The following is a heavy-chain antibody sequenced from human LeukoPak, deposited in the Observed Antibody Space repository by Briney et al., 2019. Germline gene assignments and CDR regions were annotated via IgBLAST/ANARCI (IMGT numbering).Heavy chain of an antibody. CDR2: ISSSGSYI. J-gene: IGHJ4*02. Sequence: PGGSLRLSCAASGFSFSSHSMNWVRQAPNKGLEWVSSISSSGSYIYYADSVKGRFTISRDNSKNTLYLQMNSLRAEDTAVYYCAKDFRYYDFWSGSRDWGQGTLVTVSS. CDR3: AKDFRYYDFWSGSRD. CDR1: GFSFSSHS. D-gene: IGHD3-3*01. V-gene: IGHV3-21*04.